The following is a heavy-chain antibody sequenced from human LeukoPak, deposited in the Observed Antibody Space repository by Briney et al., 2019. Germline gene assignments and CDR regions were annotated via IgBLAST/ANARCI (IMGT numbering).Heavy chain of an antibody. Sequence: SETLSLTCTVSGGSISSSSYYWGWIRQPPGKGLEWIGEINHSGSTNYNPSLKSRVTISVDTSKNQFSLKLSSVTAADTAVYYCARDALLFYSSSAPNWFDPWGQGTLVTVSS. J-gene: IGHJ5*02. V-gene: IGHV4-39*07. CDR1: GGSISSSSYY. CDR3: ARDALLFYSSSAPNWFDP. CDR2: INHSGST. D-gene: IGHD6-6*01.